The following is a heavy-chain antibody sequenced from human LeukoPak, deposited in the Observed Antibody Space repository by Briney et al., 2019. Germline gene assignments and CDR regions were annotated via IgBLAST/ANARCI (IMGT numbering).Heavy chain of an antibody. Sequence: PGGSLRLSCAASGFTLSSRAMSWVRQAPGKGLEWVSAIGGSGGTTYYADSVKGRFTISRDNSKNTLYLQMNSLRAEDTAVYYCAKDRFDWNNAFDYWGQGTLVTVSS. D-gene: IGHD1/OR15-1a*01. CDR3: AKDRFDWNNAFDY. J-gene: IGHJ4*02. CDR1: GFTLSSRA. V-gene: IGHV3-23*01. CDR2: IGGSGGTT.